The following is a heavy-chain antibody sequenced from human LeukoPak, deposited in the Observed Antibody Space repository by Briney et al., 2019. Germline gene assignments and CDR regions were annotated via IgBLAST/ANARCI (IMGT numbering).Heavy chain of an antibody. CDR2: VYSGGST. J-gene: IGHJ4*02. V-gene: IGHV3-53*01. CDR1: GFTVSSNY. CDR3: ARGMYSGSSPADY. Sequence: GGSLRLSCAASGFTVSSNYMSWVRQAPGKGLEWVSVVYSGGSTYYADSVKGRYTISRDNSKNTLYLQMNSLRAEDTAVYYCARGMYSGSSPADYWGQGTLVTVSS. D-gene: IGHD1-26*01.